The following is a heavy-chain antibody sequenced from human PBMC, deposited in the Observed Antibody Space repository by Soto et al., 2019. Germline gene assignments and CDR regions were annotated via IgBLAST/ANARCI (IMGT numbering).Heavy chain of an antibody. J-gene: IGHJ6*02. V-gene: IGHV1-46*01. Sequence: ASVKVSFKASGYTFTSYYMHWVRQAPGQGLEWMGIINPSGGSTSYAQKFQGRVTMTRDTSTSTVYMELSSLRSEDTAVYYCARPTVTNYYYYGMDVWGQGTTVTVSS. D-gene: IGHD4-17*01. CDR3: ARPTVTNYYYYGMDV. CDR1: GYTFTSYY. CDR2: INPSGGST.